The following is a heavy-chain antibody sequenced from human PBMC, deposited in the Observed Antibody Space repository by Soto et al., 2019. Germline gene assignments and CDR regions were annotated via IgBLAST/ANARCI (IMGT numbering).Heavy chain of an antibody. J-gene: IGHJ4*02. CDR1: GGSISSYY. Sequence: PSETLSLTCTVSGGSISSYYWSWIRQPPGKGLEWIGYIYYSGSTNYNPSLKSRVTISVDTSKNQFSLKLSSVTAADTAVYYCARDRSTMVRETYFDYWGQGTLVTVSS. V-gene: IGHV4-59*01. D-gene: IGHD3-10*01. CDR2: IYYSGST. CDR3: ARDRSTMVRETYFDY.